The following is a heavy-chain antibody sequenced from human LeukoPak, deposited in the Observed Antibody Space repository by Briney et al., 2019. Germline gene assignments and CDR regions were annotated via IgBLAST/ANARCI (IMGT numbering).Heavy chain of an antibody. J-gene: IGHJ6*02. CDR3: ATGRIDYDSSGYHYYGMDV. CDR1: GYTLTELS. Sequence: ASVKVSCKVSGYTLTELSMHWVRQAPGKGLEWMGGFDPEDGETIYAQKFQGRVTMTEDTSTDTAYMELSSLRSEDTPVYYCATGRIDYDSSGYHYYGMDVWGQGTTVTVSS. CDR2: FDPEDGET. V-gene: IGHV1-24*01. D-gene: IGHD3-22*01.